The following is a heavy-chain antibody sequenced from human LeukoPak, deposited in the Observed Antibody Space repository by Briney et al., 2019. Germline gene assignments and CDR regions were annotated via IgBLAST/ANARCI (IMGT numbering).Heavy chain of an antibody. V-gene: IGHV1-18*04. CDR1: GYTFTSYG. CDR3: ARDRAWFGELPSQL. Sequence: ASVKFSCKASGYTFTSYGISWVRQAPGQGLEWMGWIIAYNGNTNYAQKLQGRVTMTTDTSTSTAYMELRSLRSDETAVYYCARDRAWFGELPSQLWGQGTLVTVSS. CDR2: IIAYNGNT. J-gene: IGHJ4*02. D-gene: IGHD3-10*01.